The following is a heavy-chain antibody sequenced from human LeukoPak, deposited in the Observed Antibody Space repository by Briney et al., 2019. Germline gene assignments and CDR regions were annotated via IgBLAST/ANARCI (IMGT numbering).Heavy chain of an antibody. J-gene: IGHJ4*02. V-gene: IGHV4-4*07. CDR1: GGSISSYY. Sequence: PSETLSLTCTVSGGSISSYYWSLIRQPDGKGLEWIGRIYTSGSTNYNPSLKSRVTMSVDTSKNQFSLKLSSVTAADTAVYYCAREYYDFWGGYYPSSAYYFDYWGQGTLVTVSS. D-gene: IGHD3-3*01. CDR3: AREYYDFWGGYYPSSAYYFDY. CDR2: IYTSGST.